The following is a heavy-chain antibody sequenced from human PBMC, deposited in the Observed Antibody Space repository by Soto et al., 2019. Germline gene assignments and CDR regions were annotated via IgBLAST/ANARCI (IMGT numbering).Heavy chain of an antibody. V-gene: IGHV3-48*03. Sequence: EVQLVESGGGLVQPGGSLRLSCAASGFTFSNYEMNWVRQAPGKGLEWVSYINGSGKTIYYADSVKGRFTISRDNAKNSLFLQMNSLRDEDTAVYYCARVKDIAVTGTPRWFDPWGQGTLVTVSS. J-gene: IGHJ5*02. CDR3: ARVKDIAVTGTPRWFDP. D-gene: IGHD6-19*01. CDR1: GFTFSNYE. CDR2: INGSGKTI.